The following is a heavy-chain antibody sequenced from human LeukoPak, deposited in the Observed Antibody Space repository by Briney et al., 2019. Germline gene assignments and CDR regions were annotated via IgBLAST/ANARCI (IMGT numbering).Heavy chain of an antibody. CDR2: IYYSGST. Sequence: PSETLSLTCTVSGGSTSSSTYYWGWIRQPPGKGLEWIGSIYYSGSTYYNPSLKSRVTISVDTSKNQFSLKLSSVTAADTAVYYCARRRAIAVAGISQADFDYWGQGTLVTVSS. CDR1: GGSTSSSTYY. D-gene: IGHD6-19*01. J-gene: IGHJ4*02. CDR3: ARRRAIAVAGISQADFDY. V-gene: IGHV4-39*01.